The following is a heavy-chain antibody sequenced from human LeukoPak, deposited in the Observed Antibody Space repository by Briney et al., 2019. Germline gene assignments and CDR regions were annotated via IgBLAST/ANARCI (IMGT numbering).Heavy chain of an antibody. V-gene: IGHV1-2*06. Sequence: ASVKVSCKASGYTFTGYYMHWVRQAPGQGLEWMGRINPNSGGTNYAQKFQGRVTMTRDTSISTAYMELSRLRSDDTAVYYCARRARYCSGGSCHFDYWGQGTLVTVSS. CDR1: GYTFTGYY. J-gene: IGHJ4*02. CDR2: INPNSGGT. CDR3: ARRARYCSGGSCHFDY. D-gene: IGHD2-15*01.